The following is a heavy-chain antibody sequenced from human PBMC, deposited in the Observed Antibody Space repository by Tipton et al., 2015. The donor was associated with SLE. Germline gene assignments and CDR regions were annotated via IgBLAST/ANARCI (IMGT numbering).Heavy chain of an antibody. CDR3: ARSAGYGSNWAHFDY. V-gene: IGHV4-59*01. J-gene: IGHJ4*02. Sequence: TLSLTCTVSGGSIRGYYWSWIRPPPGKGLEWIGDIYLSGSTNYNPSLKSRVTISVDTSKNQFSLKLSSVTAADTAVYYCARSAGYGSNWAHFDYWGQGTLVTVSS. CDR1: GGSIRGYY. CDR2: IYLSGST. D-gene: IGHD6-13*01.